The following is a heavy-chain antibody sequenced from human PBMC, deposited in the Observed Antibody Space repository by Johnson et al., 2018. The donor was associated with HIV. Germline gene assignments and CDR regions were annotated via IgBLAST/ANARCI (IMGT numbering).Heavy chain of an antibody. CDR2: IKSKTDGGTT. D-gene: IGHD6-13*01. Sequence: VQLVESGGGLVQPGGSLRLSCAASGFTFSDHYMDWVRQAPGKGLEWVGRIKSKTDGGTTDYAAPVKGRFTISSDDSKNTLYLQMNSLKTEDTAVYYCAKCIWGSSLIDAFDIWGQGTMVTVSS. CDR3: AKCIWGSSLIDAFDI. V-gene: IGHV3-15*01. CDR1: GFTFSDHY. J-gene: IGHJ3*02.